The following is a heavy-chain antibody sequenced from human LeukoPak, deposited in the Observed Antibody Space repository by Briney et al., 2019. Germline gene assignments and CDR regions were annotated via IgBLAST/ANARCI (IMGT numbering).Heavy chain of an antibody. CDR3: ATDPGRLQWDY. D-gene: IGHD4-11*01. Sequence: GGSLRLSCAASGFTFSSYAMHWVRQAPGKGLEWVAVISYDGSNKYYADSVKGRFTISRDNSKNTLYLQMNSLRAEDTAVYYCATDPGRLQWDYWGQGTLVTVSS. J-gene: IGHJ4*02. CDR2: ISYDGSNK. V-gene: IGHV3-30*04. CDR1: GFTFSSYA.